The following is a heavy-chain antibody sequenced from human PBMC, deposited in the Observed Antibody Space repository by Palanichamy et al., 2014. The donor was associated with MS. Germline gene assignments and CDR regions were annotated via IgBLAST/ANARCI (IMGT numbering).Heavy chain of an antibody. CDR1: GYIFTNYV. Sequence: QVQHVQSGADVKKPGASVQVSCKASGYIFTNYVINWVRQAPGQRLEWMGWINVGNGNTKYSQKFQGRVTITTDTSAGTVSMELSSLRSEDTAVYYCARQHSSSWFRALDYVGRGALVTVSS. CDR2: INVGNGNT. V-gene: IGHV1-3*01. CDR3: ARQHSSSWFRALDY. J-gene: IGHJ4*02. D-gene: IGHD6-13*01.